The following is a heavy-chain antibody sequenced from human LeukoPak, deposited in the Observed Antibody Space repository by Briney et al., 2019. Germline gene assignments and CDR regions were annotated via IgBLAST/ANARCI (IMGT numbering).Heavy chain of an antibody. CDR2: IRYDGSNK. D-gene: IGHD7-27*01. J-gene: IGHJ4*02. Sequence: GGSLRLSCAASGFTFSSYGMHWVRQAPGKGLEWVAFIRYDGSNKYYADSVKGRFTISRDNSKNTLYLQMNSLRAEDTAVYYCAKDLLLQLTGVLGFNTPSDYWGQGTLVTVSS. CDR3: AKDLLLQLTGVLGFNTPSDY. CDR1: GFTFSSYG. V-gene: IGHV3-30*02.